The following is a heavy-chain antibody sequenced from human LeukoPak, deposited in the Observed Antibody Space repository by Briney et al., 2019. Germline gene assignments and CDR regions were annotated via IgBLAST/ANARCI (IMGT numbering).Heavy chain of an antibody. J-gene: IGHJ4*02. Sequence: GGSLRLSCAASGFTFSSYSMNWVRQAPGKGLEWVSSISSSSSYIYYADSVKGRFTISRDNSKNTLYLQMDSLRAEDTAVYYWARDRAWNYFDYWGQGTLVTVSS. CDR1: GFTFSSYS. D-gene: IGHD1-1*01. CDR3: ARDRAWNYFDY. V-gene: IGHV3-21*01. CDR2: ISSSSSYI.